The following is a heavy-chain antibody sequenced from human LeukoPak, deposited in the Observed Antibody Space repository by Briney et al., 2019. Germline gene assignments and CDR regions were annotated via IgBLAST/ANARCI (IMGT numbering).Heavy chain of an antibody. Sequence: GASVKVSCKASGYTFTSYAMHWVRQAPGQRLEWMGWINAGNGNTKYSQEFQGRVTITRDTSTSTAYMELRSLRSDDTAVYYCASASTYYDILTGYGPLGYWGQGTLVTVSS. CDR1: GYTFTSYA. J-gene: IGHJ4*02. CDR2: INAGNGNT. V-gene: IGHV1-3*01. CDR3: ASASTYYDILTGYGPLGY. D-gene: IGHD3-9*01.